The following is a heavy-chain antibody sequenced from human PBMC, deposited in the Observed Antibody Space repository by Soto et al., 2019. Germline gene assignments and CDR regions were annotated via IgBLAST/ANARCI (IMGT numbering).Heavy chain of an antibody. J-gene: IGHJ4*02. V-gene: IGHV4-59*01. Sequence: PSETLSLTCTVSGGSISSYYWSWIRQPPGKGLEWIGYIYYSGSTNYNPSLKSRVTISVDTSKNQFSLKLSSVTAADTAVYYCARGLRDYYDSSGYYVGYWGQGTLVTVSS. CDR2: IYYSGST. CDR3: ARGLRDYYDSSGYYVGY. D-gene: IGHD3-22*01. CDR1: GGSISSYY.